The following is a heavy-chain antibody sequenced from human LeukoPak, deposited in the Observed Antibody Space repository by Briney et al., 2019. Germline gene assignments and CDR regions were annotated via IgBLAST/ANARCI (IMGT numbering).Heavy chain of an antibody. CDR3: ARGRIVAAGFYYYYYGMDV. CDR1: GYTFTGYY. D-gene: IGHD6-13*01. J-gene: IGHJ6*02. CDR2: INPNSGGT. Sequence: ASVKVSYKASGYTFTGYYMHWVRQAPGQGLEWMGWINPNSGGTNYAQKFQGRVTMTRDTSISTAYMELSRLRSDDTAVYYCARGRIVAAGFYYYYYGMDVWGQGTTVTVSS. V-gene: IGHV1-2*02.